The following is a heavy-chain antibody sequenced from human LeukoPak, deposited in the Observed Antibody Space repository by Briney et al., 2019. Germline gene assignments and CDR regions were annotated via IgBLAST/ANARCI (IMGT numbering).Heavy chain of an antibody. Sequence: VASVKVSCKASGYTFTGYYMHWVRQAPGQGLEWMGWINPNSGSTNYAQKFQGRVTMTRDTSISTAYMELSRLRSDDTAVYYCASSRTVGATAFDYWGQGTLVTVSS. V-gene: IGHV1-2*02. D-gene: IGHD1-26*01. J-gene: IGHJ4*02. CDR2: INPNSGST. CDR3: ASSRTVGATAFDY. CDR1: GYTFTGYY.